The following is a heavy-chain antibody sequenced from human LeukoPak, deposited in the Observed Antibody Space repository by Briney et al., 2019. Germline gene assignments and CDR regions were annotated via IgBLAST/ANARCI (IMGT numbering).Heavy chain of an antibody. CDR1: GFTFSSYA. D-gene: IGHD1-26*01. Sequence: GGSLRLSCAASGFTFSSYAMSWVRRARGKGLEWVSGISGSGGSTYYADSVKGRFTISRDNSKNTLYLQMNSLRAEDTAVYYCAKVGGIVDYWGQGTLVTVSS. CDR3: AKVGGIVDY. V-gene: IGHV3-23*01. CDR2: ISGSGGST. J-gene: IGHJ4*02.